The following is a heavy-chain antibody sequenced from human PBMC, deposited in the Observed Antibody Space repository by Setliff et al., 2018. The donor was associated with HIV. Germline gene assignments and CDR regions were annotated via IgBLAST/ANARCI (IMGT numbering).Heavy chain of an antibody. CDR3: ARVVRQVPASYYYYYYMDV. D-gene: IGHD2-2*01. CDR1: GGSISTYY. Sequence: PSETLSLTCSVSGGSISTYYWSWIRQPPGRGLEWIGYIYYSGSTNYNPPLKSRVTISVNKSKNQFSLKLRSVTAADTAVYYCARVVRQVPASYYYYYYMDVWGKGTTVTVSS. J-gene: IGHJ6*03. V-gene: IGHV4-59*01. CDR2: IYYSGST.